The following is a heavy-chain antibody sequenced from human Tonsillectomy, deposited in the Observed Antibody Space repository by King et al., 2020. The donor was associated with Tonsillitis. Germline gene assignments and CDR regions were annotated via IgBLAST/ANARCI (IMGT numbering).Heavy chain of an antibody. CDR1: GFTFSSYA. CDR3: AKDLMAVPGKGVEYFDP. V-gene: IGHV3-23*04. J-gene: IGHJ5*02. D-gene: IGHD6-19*01. CDR2: IIGSGDST. Sequence: VQLVESGGGLVQPGGSLRLSCAASGFTFSSYAMTWVRQAPGKGLEWVSGIIGSGDSTYYADSVKGRFTISRDTSKNTLYLQMNSLRAEDTAVYYCAKDLMAVPGKGVEYFDPWGQGTLVTVSS.